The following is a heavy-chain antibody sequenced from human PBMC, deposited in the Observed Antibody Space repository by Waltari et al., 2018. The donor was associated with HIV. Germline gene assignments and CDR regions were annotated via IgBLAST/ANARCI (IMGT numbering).Heavy chain of an antibody. CDR2: GST. CDR3: ARAFYYDSRPLDS. Sequence: GSTNYNPSLKSRVTISVDTSKNQFSLKLSSVTAADTAVYYCARAFYYDSRPLDSWGQGTLVTVSS. J-gene: IGHJ4*02. D-gene: IGHD3-22*01. V-gene: IGHV4-34*01.